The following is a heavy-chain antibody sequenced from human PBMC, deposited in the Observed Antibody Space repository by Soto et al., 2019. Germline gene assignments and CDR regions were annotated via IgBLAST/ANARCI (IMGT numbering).Heavy chain of an antibody. CDR3: ARLQFYDFWSGSDPLDV. D-gene: IGHD3-3*01. V-gene: IGHV4-61*01. J-gene: IGHJ6*02. CDR1: GASVSSGSYQ. CDR2: ISFTGST. Sequence: PSETLSLTCAVSGASVSSGSYQWSWIRQSPGKGLEWIGFISFTGSTNSNPSLKSRVTFSVDASKNHFSLKLTSVTAADTALYFCARLQFYDFWSGSDPLDVWGQGTTVT.